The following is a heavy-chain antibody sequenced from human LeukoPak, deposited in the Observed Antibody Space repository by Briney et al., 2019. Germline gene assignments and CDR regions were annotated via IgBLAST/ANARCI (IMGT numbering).Heavy chain of an antibody. CDR2: INHSGST. D-gene: IGHD1-26*01. J-gene: IGHJ4*02. V-gene: IGHV4-34*01. Sequence: SETLSLTCAVYGGSFSGYYWSWIRQPPGKGLEWIGEINHSGSTDYNPSLKSRVTISVDTSKNQFSLKLSSVTAADTAVYYCARIRGGSYFSYFDYWGQGILVTVSS. CDR3: ARIRGGSYFSYFDY. CDR1: GGSFSGYY.